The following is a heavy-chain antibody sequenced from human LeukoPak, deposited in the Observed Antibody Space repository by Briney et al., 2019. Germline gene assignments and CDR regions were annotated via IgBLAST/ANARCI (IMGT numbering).Heavy chain of an antibody. D-gene: IGHD3-10*01. CDR1: GFTFSDYY. J-gene: IGHJ4*02. CDR3: ASGSYGSGSHSRVDY. V-gene: IGHV3-11*01. Sequence: GGSLRLSCAASGFTFSDYYMSWIRQAPGKGLEWVSYISSSGSTIYYADSVKGRFTISRDNAKNSLYLQMNSLRAEETAVNYCASGSYGSGSHSRVDYWGQGTLVTVSS. CDR2: ISSSGSTI.